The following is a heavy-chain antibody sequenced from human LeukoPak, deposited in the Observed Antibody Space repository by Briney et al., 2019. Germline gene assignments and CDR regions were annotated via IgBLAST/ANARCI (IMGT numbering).Heavy chain of an antibody. CDR3: ARDRTITMIVIDAFDI. CDR2: IYHSGST. D-gene: IGHD3-22*01. CDR1: GYSISSGYY. V-gene: IGHV4-38-2*02. Sequence: SETLSLTCTVSGYSISSGYYWGWIRQPPGKGLEWIGSIYHSGSTYYNPSLKSRVTISVDTSKNQFSLKLSSVTAADTAVYYCARDRTITMIVIDAFDIWGQGTMVTVSS. J-gene: IGHJ3*02.